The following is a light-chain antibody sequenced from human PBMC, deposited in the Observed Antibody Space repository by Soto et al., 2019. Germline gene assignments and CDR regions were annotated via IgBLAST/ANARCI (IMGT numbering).Light chain of an antibody. Sequence: EIVMTQSPATLSVSPGERATLSCRASQSVSSNLAWYQQEPGQAPRLLIYGASSRATGFPDRFSGSGSGTDFTLTISRLETEDFAVYYCQLYDSSSWALGQGTKVDIK. V-gene: IGKV3-20*01. J-gene: IGKJ1*01. CDR2: GAS. CDR1: QSVSSN. CDR3: QLYDSSSWA.